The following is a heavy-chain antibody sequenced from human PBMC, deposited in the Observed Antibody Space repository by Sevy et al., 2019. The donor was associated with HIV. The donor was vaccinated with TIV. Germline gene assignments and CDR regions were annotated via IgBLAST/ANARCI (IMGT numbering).Heavy chain of an antibody. CDR2: ISSRSTYT. CDR3: AREIRKFLLSTSFDL. D-gene: IGHD1-26*01. J-gene: IGHJ5*01. CDR1: GFIFSDFY. Sequence: GGSLRLSCEVSGFIFSDFYMSWIRQAPGKGLEWISFISSRSTYTNYTNSVKGRFTISRDNAKTSLYLQMDSLRVEDTAVDYFAREIRKFLLSTSFDLWGQGTLVTVSS. V-gene: IGHV3-11*06.